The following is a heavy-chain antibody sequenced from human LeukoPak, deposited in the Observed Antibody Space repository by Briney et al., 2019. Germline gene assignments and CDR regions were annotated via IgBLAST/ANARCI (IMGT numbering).Heavy chain of an antibody. CDR3: PTGDGYHYGVLPFDY. CDR2: IYYSGST. J-gene: IGHJ4*02. CDR1: GGSISSYY. V-gene: IGHV4-59*01. Sequence: SETLSLTCTVSGGSISSYYWSWIRQPPGKGLEWIGYIYYSGSTNYNPSLKSRGTISVDTSKIQFSLKLSSVTAADTAVYSCPTGDGYHYGVLPFDYWGQGTLVTVSS. D-gene: IGHD5-24*01.